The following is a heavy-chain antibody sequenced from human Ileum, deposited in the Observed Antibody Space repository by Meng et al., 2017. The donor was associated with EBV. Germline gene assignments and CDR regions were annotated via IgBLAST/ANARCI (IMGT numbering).Heavy chain of an antibody. V-gene: IGHV4-4*02. Sequence: QPHEPGPGLVKPSGTRSLHCPVSGGSISGSPWWSLVRQPPGKGLEWIGEIFPSGSTNYNPSLKSRVTVSVDKSKNQFSLNLNSVTAADTALYYCAAHIGNNYGPYDYWGQGTLVTVSS. CDR2: IFPSGST. D-gene: IGHD5-18*01. J-gene: IGHJ4*02. CDR3: AAHIGNNYGPYDY. CDR1: GGSISGSPW.